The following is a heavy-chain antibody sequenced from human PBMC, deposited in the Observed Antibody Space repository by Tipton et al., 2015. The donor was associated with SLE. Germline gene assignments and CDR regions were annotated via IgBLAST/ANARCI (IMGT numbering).Heavy chain of an antibody. CDR1: GGSISSSSYY. CDR2: IYDSGST. D-gene: IGHD3-9*01. CDR3: ARVPDMAYDTLTGYYGNWFAP. V-gene: IGHV4-61*05. J-gene: IGHJ5*02. Sequence: TLSLTCTVSGGSISSSSYYWGWIRQPPGKGLEWIGYIYDSGSTNYNPSLKILVTISVDTSKKQFSLKVSSVTAADTAVYYCARVPDMAYDTLTGYYGNWFAPWGQGTLVTVSS.